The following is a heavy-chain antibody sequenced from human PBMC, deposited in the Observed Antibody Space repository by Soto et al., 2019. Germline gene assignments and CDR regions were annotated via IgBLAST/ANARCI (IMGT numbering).Heavy chain of an antibody. V-gene: IGHV3-15*01. J-gene: IGHJ6*02. Sequence: GGSLRLSCAASGFTFSNAWMSWVRQAPGKGLEWVGRIKSKTDGGTTDYAAPVKGRFTISRDDSKNTLYLQMNSLKTEDTAVYYCTTVPGQWLVLGPPLQPHPYYYGMDVCGPGPTVTVYS. CDR2: IKSKTDGGTT. CDR1: GFTFSNAW. CDR3: TTVPGQWLVLGPPLQPHPYYYGMDV. D-gene: IGHD6-19*01.